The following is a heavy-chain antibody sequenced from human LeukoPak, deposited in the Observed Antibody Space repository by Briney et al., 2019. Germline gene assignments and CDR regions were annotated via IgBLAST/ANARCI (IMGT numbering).Heavy chain of an antibody. CDR2: IYYSGST. CDR3: ARLGANLRSPFDY. Sequence: SETLSLTCTVSGGSISSYYWSWIRQPPGKGLEWIGYIYYSGSTNYNPSLKSRVTISVDTSKNQFSLKLSSVTAADTAVYYCARLGANLRSPFDYWGQGTLVTVSS. CDR1: GGSISSYY. V-gene: IGHV4-59*08. D-gene: IGHD4/OR15-4a*01. J-gene: IGHJ4*02.